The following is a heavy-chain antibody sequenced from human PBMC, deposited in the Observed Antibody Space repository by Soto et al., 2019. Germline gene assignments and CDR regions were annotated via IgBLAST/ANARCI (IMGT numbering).Heavy chain of an antibody. D-gene: IGHD2-2*02. CDR3: ARGGHCSSTSCYTSRSAFDI. Sequence: EVQLVESGGGLVQPGGSLRLSCAASGFTFSSYWMSWVRQAPGKGLEWVANIKQDGSEKYYVDSVKGRFTSSSDNAKNPMYLQVNSLRAEDTAVYYGARGGHCSSTSCYTSRSAFDIWGQGTMVTVSS. J-gene: IGHJ3*02. CDR2: IKQDGSEK. CDR1: GFTFSSYW. V-gene: IGHV3-7*01.